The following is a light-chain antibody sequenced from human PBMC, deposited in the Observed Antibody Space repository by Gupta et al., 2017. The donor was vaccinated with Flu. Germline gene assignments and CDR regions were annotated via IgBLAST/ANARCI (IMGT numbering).Light chain of an antibody. V-gene: IGLV2-18*02. CDR1: GRDVGTYNR. CDR2: EVS. J-gene: IGLJ1*01. CDR3: SSYTTSYTFV. Sequence: QSALTQPPSVSGSPGQSVPISCTGTGRDVGTYNRVSWYRQPPGTAPKLIIYEVSNRPSGVPDRFSGSKSGNTASLTISGLQGEDEADYYCSSYTTSYTFVFGTGTKVTVL.